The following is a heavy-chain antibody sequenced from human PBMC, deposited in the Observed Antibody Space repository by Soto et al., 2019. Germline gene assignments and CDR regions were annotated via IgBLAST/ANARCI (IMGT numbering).Heavy chain of an antibody. CDR3: SRDGRKKLWVEGLSAMDV. J-gene: IGHJ6*04. Sequence: QVQVVQSGPEVKKPGASVMVSCKASGYTFTSYGISWVRQAPGQGLEWKGWISGDNGQTTYGQKVRGRATITTDASTSTAYRELRSLRAADTGVYYCSRDGRKKLWVEGLSAMDVLGEGTTITVSS. CDR2: ISGDNGQT. V-gene: IGHV1-18*01. CDR1: GYTFTSYG. D-gene: IGHD5-18*01.